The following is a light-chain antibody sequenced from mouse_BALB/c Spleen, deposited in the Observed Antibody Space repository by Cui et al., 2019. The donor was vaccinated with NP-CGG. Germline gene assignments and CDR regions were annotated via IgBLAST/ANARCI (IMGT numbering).Light chain of an antibody. Sequence: QAVVTQESALTTSPVETVTPTCRSSTGAVTTSNYANWVQEKPDHLFTGLIGGTNNRAPGVPARFSGSLIGDKAALTITGAQTEDEAIYFCALWYSNHWVFGGGTKLTVL. J-gene: IGLJ1*01. V-gene: IGLV1*01. CDR3: ALWYSNHWV. CDR1: TGAVTTSNY. CDR2: GTN.